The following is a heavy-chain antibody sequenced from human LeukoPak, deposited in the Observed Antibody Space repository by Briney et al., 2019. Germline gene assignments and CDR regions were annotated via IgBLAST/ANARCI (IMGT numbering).Heavy chain of an antibody. J-gene: IGHJ4*02. D-gene: IGHD5-18*01. V-gene: IGHV1-2*04. CDR3: ARVPKPGYSYGYDAFPLDY. CDR2: INPNSGGT. Sequence: ASVKVSCKASGYTFTGYYMHWVRQAPGQGLEWMGWINPNSGGTNYAQKFQGWVTMTRDTSISTAYMELSRLRSDDTAVYYCARVPKPGYSYGYDAFPLDYWGQGTLVTVSS. CDR1: GYTFTGYY.